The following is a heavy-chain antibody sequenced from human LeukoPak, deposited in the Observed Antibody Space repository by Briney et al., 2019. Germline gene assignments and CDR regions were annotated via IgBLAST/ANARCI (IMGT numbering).Heavy chain of an antibody. CDR3: ARVGVDYSGNIIKYYFDY. D-gene: IGHD4-23*01. J-gene: IGHJ4*02. CDR1: GGSISSYY. Sequence: SETLSLTCTVSGGSISSYYWSWIRQPPGKGLEWMGYVYYSGTTNYNPSLKSRVIISVDTSKNQFSLNLSPVIAADTAVYYCARVGVDYSGNIIKYYFDYWGQGTLVTVSS. CDR2: VYYSGTT. V-gene: IGHV4-59*01.